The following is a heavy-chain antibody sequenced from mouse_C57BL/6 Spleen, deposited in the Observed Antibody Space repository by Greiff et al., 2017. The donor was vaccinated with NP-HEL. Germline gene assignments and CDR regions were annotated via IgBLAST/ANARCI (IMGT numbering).Heavy chain of an antibody. Sequence: QVQLQQPGTELVKPGASVKLSCKASGYTFTSYWMHWVKQRPGQGLEWIGNINPSNGGTNYNEKFKSKATLTVDKSSSTAYMQLSSLTSEDSAVYYCARNYYGSSYPSYAMDYWGQGTSVTVSS. D-gene: IGHD1-1*01. CDR1: GYTFTSYW. CDR2: INPSNGGT. CDR3: ARNYYGSSYPSYAMDY. J-gene: IGHJ4*01. V-gene: IGHV1-53*01.